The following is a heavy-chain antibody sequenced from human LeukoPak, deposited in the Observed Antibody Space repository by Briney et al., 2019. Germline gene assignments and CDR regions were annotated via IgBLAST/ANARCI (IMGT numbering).Heavy chain of an antibody. CDR3: ARDDSNGIDY. D-gene: IGHD3-22*01. J-gene: IGHJ4*02. CDR1: GFSFSNYY. Sequence: GGSLRLFCAASGFSFSNYYMLWVRQAPGVGLVSVSRISSDGATTIYADSVKGRFTTSRDNAKNTLYLQMNSLRAEDTAVYYCARDDSNGIDYWGQGTLVTVSS. V-gene: IGHV3-74*01. CDR2: ISSDGATT.